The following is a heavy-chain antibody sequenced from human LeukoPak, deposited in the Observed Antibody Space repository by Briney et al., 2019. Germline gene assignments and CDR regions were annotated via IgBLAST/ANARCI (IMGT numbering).Heavy chain of an antibody. J-gene: IGHJ6*02. CDR2: IHYGGNT. CDR3: ARQGVCSSTSCYRSGVDV. Sequence: PSETLSLTCSVSVGSISSYYWSWIRQPPGEGLEWIGYIHYGGNTNYNPSLKSRVTISVDTSKNQFSLKLSSVTAADTAVYYCARQGVCSSTSCYRSGVDVWGQGTTVTVSS. D-gene: IGHD2-2*01. CDR1: VGSISSYY. V-gene: IGHV4-59*01.